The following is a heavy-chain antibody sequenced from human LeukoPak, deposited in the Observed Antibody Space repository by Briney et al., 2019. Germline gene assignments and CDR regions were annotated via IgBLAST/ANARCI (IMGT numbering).Heavy chain of an antibody. CDR3: AKDRPWIAVAGYYFDY. V-gene: IGHV3-23*01. CDR2: ISGSGGST. CDR1: GFTFSSYA. Sequence: GRSLRLSCAASGFTFSSYAMSWVRQAPGKGLEWVSAISGSGGSTYYADSVKGRFTISRDNSKNTLYLQMNSLRAEDTAVYYCAKDRPWIAVAGYYFDYWGQGTLVTVSS. J-gene: IGHJ4*02. D-gene: IGHD6-19*01.